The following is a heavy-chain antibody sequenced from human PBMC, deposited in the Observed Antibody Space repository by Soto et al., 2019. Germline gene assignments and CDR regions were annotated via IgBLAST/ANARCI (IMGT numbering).Heavy chain of an antibody. V-gene: IGHV1-69*13. Sequence: SVKVSCKASGGTFSSYAISWVRQAPGQGLEWMGGIIPIFGTANYAQKFQGRVTITADESTSTAYMELSSLRSEDTAVYYCAREFTAMEYYFDYWGQGTLVTVSS. D-gene: IGHD5-18*01. CDR1: GGTFSSYA. CDR3: AREFTAMEYYFDY. J-gene: IGHJ4*02. CDR2: IIPIFGTA.